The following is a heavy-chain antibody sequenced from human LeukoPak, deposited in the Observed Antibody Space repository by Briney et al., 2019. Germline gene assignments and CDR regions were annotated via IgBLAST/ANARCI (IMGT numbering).Heavy chain of an antibody. CDR2: INAGNGNT. D-gene: IGHD6-13*01. J-gene: IGHJ4*02. Sequence: ASVKVSCKASGYTFTSYAMHWVRQAPGQRLEWMGWINAGNGNTKYSQKFQGRVTITRDTSASTAYMELSSLRSEDTAVYYCAALGGIAAAGIDYWGQGTLVTVSS. CDR1: GYTFTSYA. V-gene: IGHV1-3*01. CDR3: AALGGIAAAGIDY.